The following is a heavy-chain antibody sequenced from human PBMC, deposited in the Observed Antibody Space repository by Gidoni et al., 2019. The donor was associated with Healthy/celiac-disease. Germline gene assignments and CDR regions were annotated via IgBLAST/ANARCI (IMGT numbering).Heavy chain of an antibody. Sequence: EVQLVESGGGLVKPGGSLRLSCAASGFTFSNAWMSWVRQAPGKGLEWVGRIKSKTDGGTTDYAAPVKGRFTISRDDSKNTLYLQMNSLKTEDTAVYYCTTDLGSSSWTFLYGMDVWGQGTTVTVSS. CDR3: TTDLGSSSWTFLYGMDV. V-gene: IGHV3-15*01. CDR2: IKSKTDGGTT. D-gene: IGHD6-13*01. J-gene: IGHJ6*02. CDR1: GFTFSNAW.